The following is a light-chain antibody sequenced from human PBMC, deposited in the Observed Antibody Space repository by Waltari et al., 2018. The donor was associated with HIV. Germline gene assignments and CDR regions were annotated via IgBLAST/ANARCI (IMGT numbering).Light chain of an antibody. V-gene: IGKV3-20*01. CDR1: QRVGSSD. CDR2: GGS. Sequence: VLTQSPGTLSLSPGESVALSCRASQRVGSSDVAWYQQKRGQTPRLLMYGGSNRATGIPDRFSGSGSETDFTLTISRLEPEDCAVYYCHQYGTTPPTFGQGTQLEIK. CDR3: HQYGTTPPT. J-gene: IGKJ1*01.